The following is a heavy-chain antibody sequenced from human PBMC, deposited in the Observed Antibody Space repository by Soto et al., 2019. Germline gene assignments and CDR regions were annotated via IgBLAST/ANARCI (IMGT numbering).Heavy chain of an antibody. V-gene: IGHV4-34*01. CDR1: GGSFNGYF. D-gene: IGHD2-15*01. CDR3: ARVAYCSGDDCFASYFDY. CDR2: ISHREDT. J-gene: IGHJ4*02. Sequence: PSETLSLTCNVTGGSFNGYFGSWIRQSPGKGLEWIGEISHREDTNYNPSFKSRVTISLDTSKNAFSLEMESVTAEDTAVYYCARVAYCSGDDCFASYFDYWGQGIQVTVSS.